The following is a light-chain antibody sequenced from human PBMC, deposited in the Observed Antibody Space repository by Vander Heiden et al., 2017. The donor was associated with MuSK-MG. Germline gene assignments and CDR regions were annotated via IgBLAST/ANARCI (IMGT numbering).Light chain of an antibody. Sequence: EIVLTHSPDFQSVTTKEKVTLTCRASQSIGTSLHWYQQKPDQAPKLLIKYASQAISGVPSRFSGSGSGTDFTLTINGLEAEEAAAYYCLQSSNFPRTFGQGTRVELK. CDR3: LQSSNFPRT. J-gene: IGKJ1*01. V-gene: IGKV6D-21*02. CDR2: YAS. CDR1: QSIGTS.